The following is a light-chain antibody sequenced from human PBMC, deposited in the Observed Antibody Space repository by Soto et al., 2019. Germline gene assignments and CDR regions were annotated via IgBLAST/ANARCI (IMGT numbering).Light chain of an antibody. Sequence: IVMTQTPLSSPVTLGQAASISCRSSQSLVHYDGNTYLSWFQQRPGQPPRLLIYKVSDRFSGVPDRFSGSGAGTDFTRTISRVEVEDVGVYYCLQATQSSWTFGQGTKVEI. CDR2: KVS. J-gene: IGKJ1*01. CDR3: LQATQSSWT. V-gene: IGKV2-24*01. CDR1: QSLVHYDGNTY.